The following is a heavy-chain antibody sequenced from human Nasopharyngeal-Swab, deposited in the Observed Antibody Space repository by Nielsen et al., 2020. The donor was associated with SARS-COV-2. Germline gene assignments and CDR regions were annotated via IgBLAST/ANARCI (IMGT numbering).Heavy chain of an antibody. V-gene: IGHV1-18*01. Sequence: ASVKVSCKASGYTFTSYGISWVRQAPGQGLEWMGWISPYNGNTNYAQKFQGRVTVTTDTSTSTAYLHVRSLRSDDTAIYYCARKLGAPRAWYFDLWGRGTPVTVSS. CDR3: ARKLGAPRAWYFDL. D-gene: IGHD1-26*01. J-gene: IGHJ2*01. CDR1: GYTFTSYG. CDR2: ISPYNGNT.